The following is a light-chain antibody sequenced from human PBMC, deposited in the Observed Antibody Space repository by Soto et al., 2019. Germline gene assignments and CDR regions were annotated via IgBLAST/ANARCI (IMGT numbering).Light chain of an antibody. CDR3: SSYTSTNTLNVV. Sequence: QSVLTQPASVSGSPGQSITISCTGSSSDVGGYNYVAWYQQHPGKAPKLMIFEVSNRPSGVSVRFSGSKSGNTASLTISGLQTEDEPDYFCSSYTSTNTLNVVFGGGTKLTVL. V-gene: IGLV2-14*01. CDR1: SSDVGGYNY. J-gene: IGLJ2*01. CDR2: EVS.